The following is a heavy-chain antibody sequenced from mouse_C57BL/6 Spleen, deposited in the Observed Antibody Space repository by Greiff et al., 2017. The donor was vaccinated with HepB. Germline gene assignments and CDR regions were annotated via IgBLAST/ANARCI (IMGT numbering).Heavy chain of an antibody. Sequence: QVQLKESGAELVRPGASVTLSCKASGYTFTDYEMHWVKQTPVHGLEWIGAIAPETGGTAYNQKFKGKAILTAEKSSSTAYMALRSLTSEDSAFYYCTRITSGAYWGQGTLVTVSA. CDR3: TRITSGAY. D-gene: IGHD1-1*01. CDR2: IAPETGGT. J-gene: IGHJ3*01. CDR1: GYTFTDYE. V-gene: IGHV1-15*01.